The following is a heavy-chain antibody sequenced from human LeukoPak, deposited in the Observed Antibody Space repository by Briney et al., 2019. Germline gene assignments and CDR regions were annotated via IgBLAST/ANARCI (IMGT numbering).Heavy chain of an antibody. Sequence: GGSLRLSCAASGFTFSSYEMNWVRQAPGKGLEWVSYISSSGTTIYYADSVKGRFTISRDNAKNSLYLQMNSLRAEDTALYYCASKDSSGYYWPTYFHYWGQGTLVTVSS. CDR3: ASKDSSGYYWPTYFHY. CDR1: GFTFSSYE. V-gene: IGHV3-48*03. CDR2: ISSSGTTI. J-gene: IGHJ4*02. D-gene: IGHD3-22*01.